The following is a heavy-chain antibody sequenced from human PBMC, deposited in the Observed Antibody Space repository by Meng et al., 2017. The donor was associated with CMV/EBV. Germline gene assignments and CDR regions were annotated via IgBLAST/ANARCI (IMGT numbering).Heavy chain of an antibody. CDR1: GYTFTGYG. Sequence: QVRLVQSGVEVKKPGASVQVSCKASGYTFTGYGISWVRQAPGQGLEWMGWISVYNGHTNFAQNLQGRVTMTTDTSTSTAYVELRSLRSDDTAIYYCARGVPLGIIYSFDYWGQGTLVTVSS. D-gene: IGHD2-21*01. CDR2: ISVYNGHT. CDR3: ARGVPLGIIYSFDY. J-gene: IGHJ4*01. V-gene: IGHV1-18*01.